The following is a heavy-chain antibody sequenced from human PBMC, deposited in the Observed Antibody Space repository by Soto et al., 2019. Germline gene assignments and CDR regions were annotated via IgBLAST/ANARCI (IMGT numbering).Heavy chain of an antibody. CDR1: GFTFSSYG. J-gene: IGHJ4*02. V-gene: IGHV3-30*03. CDR3: ATPPPHYDFWSGYYNYFDY. CDR2: ISYDGSNK. Sequence: GGSLRLSCAASGFTFSSYGMHWVRQAPGKGLEWVAVISYDGSNKYYADSVKGRFTISRDNSKNTLYLQMNSLRAEDTAVHYCATPPPHYDFWSGYYNYFDYWGQGTLVTVSS. D-gene: IGHD3-3*01.